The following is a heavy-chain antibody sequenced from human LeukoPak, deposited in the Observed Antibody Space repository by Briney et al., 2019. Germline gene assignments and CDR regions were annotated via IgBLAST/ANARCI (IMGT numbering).Heavy chain of an antibody. J-gene: IGHJ4*02. CDR1: GFSVNINY. CDR3: ARGAYYYED. D-gene: IGHD3-16*01. Sequence: GGSLRLSCAASGFSVNINYMNWVRQAPGKGLEWVSYISSGSTIYYADSVKGQFTISRDNAKNSLYLQMNSLRAEDTAVYYCARGAYYYEDWGQGTLVTVSS. CDR2: ISSGSTI. V-gene: IGHV3-69-1*01.